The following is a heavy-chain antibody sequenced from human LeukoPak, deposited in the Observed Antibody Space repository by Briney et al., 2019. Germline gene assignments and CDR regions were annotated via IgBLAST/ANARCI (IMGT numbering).Heavy chain of an antibody. J-gene: IGHJ4*02. CDR2: ISPGGHTV. D-gene: IGHD6-19*01. CDR3: AAGRDIAVAGPGGYFDY. V-gene: IGHV3-11*01. CDR1: GFTFSDYH. Sequence: NTGGSLRLSCAASGFTFSDYHMNWIRQAPGKGLEWVSYISPGGHTVYFADSVKGRFTLSRDNAKNSLSLQMNSLTAEDTAVYYCAAGRDIAVAGPGGYFDYWGQGTLVTVSS.